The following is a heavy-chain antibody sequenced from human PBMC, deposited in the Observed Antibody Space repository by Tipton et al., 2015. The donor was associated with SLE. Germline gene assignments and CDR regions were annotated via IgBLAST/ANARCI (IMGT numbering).Heavy chain of an antibody. D-gene: IGHD6-25*01. CDR3: AREFSGTRAYYFDY. Sequence: TLSLTCAVYGGSFSGYYWSWIRQPPGKGLEWIGEVDHSGSTNYNPSLKSRVTISVDTSKNQFSLKLSSVTAADTAVYYCAREFSGTRAYYFDYWGQGTLVTVSS. CDR1: GGSFSGYY. CDR2: VDHSGST. J-gene: IGHJ4*02. V-gene: IGHV4-34*09.